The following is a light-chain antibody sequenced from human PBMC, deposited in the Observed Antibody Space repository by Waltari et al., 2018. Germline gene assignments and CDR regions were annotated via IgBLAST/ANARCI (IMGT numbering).Light chain of an antibody. CDR3: QQYNNWPGT. CDR1: QRVSSN. V-gene: IGKV3-15*01. J-gene: IGKJ1*01. CDR2: GAS. Sequence: EIVITQSPATLSVSPGERATLSCRASQRVSSNLAWYQQKPGQAPRLLIYGASTRATGIPARFSGSGSGTEFTLTISSLQSEDFAVYSCQQYNNWPGTFGQGTKVEIK.